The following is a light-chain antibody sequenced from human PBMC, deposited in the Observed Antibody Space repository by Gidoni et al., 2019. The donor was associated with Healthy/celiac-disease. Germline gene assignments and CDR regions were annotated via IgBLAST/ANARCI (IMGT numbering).Light chain of an antibody. V-gene: IGKV3-20*01. Sequence: EIVLTHSPGTLSLSPGETATLSCSASQSVSSSYLAWYQQKPGQAPRLLIYGASSRATGIPDRFSGSGSGTDFTLTISRLEPEDFAVYYCQQYGSSPMYTFGQGTKLEIK. CDR2: GAS. CDR3: QQYGSSPMYT. J-gene: IGKJ2*01. CDR1: QSVSSSY.